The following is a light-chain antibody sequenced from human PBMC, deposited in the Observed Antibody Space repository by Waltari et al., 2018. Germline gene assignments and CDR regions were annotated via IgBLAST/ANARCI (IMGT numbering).Light chain of an antibody. V-gene: IGLV2-23*01. J-gene: IGLJ1*01. CDR2: DAT. CDR3: CSYAGSSTYV. CDR1: SSDLGSYNL. Sequence: QSALSQPASVSGSPEGSITISCNGTSSDLGSYNLVSWYQQAPGKAPKLIIYDATEGPSGVSSRFSGSKSGNTASLTISGLQAEDEADYYCCSYAGSSTYVFGSGTTVTVL.